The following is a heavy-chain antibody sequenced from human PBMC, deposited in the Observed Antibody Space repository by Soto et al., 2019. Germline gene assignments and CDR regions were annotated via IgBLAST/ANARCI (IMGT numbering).Heavy chain of an antibody. V-gene: IGHV4-31*03. CDR1: GGSITSGGYY. CDR3: ARKQAGYFYGIDY. Sequence: SETLSLTCTVSGGSITSGGYYWSWVRQHPGKGLEWLGYIYDSGSTFYNPSLKSRITLSVDTSKNQFSLKLSSVTVADTAVYFCARKQAGYFYGIDYWGQGTLVTVSS. CDR2: IYDSGST. J-gene: IGHJ4*02. D-gene: IGHD3-10*01.